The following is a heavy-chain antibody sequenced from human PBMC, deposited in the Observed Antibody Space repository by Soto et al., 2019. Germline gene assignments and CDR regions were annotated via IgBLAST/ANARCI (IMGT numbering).Heavy chain of an antibody. J-gene: IGHJ5*02. CDR1: GFSLSTSGVS. V-gene: IGHV2-5*02. CDR3: ARAHTGTAWFQNWFDP. Sequence: QITLRESGPALVRSTQTLTLTCTFSGFSLSTSGVSVGWIRQPPGKAPEWLALIYWDNDIRYSPSLKSRLTIPKYTSRNEVVLTMTSMDPVDTATYYCARAHTGTAWFQNWFDPWGQGTLVTVSS. CDR2: IYWDNDI. D-gene: IGHD6-19*01.